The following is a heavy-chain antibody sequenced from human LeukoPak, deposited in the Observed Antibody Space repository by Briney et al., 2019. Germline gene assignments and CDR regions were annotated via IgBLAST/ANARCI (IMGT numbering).Heavy chain of an antibody. V-gene: IGHV1-69*13. J-gene: IGHJ4*02. CDR2: IIPIFGTA. D-gene: IGHD1-26*01. CDR3: ARLDSGSYRLDY. Sequence: SVKVSCKASGGTFSSYAISWVRQAPGQGLEWMGGIIPIFGTANYAQKFQGRVTITADESTSTAYMELSSLRSEDTAVYYCARLDSGSYRLDYWGQGTLVTVSS. CDR1: GGTFSSYA.